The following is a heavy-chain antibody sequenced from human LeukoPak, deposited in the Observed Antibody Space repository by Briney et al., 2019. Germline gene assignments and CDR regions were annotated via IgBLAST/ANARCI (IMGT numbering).Heavy chain of an antibody. CDR1: GGSISSYY. D-gene: IGHD3-22*01. V-gene: IGHV4-59*01. J-gene: IGHJ4*02. CDR3: ARENGDSSVGFDY. CDR2: IYKSGTT. Sequence: PSETLVLTCTVSGGSISSYYWNWIRQTPGKGLEWIGYIYKSGTTNYNPSLKSRVTISVDTSKNQFPLDLTSVTAADTAVYYCARENGDSSVGFDYWGQGTLVTVSS.